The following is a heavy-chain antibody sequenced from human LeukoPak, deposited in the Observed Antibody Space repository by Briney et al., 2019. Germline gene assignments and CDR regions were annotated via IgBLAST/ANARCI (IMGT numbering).Heavy chain of an antibody. V-gene: IGHV4-34*01. J-gene: IGHJ5*02. CDR3: ARGRRGSPFDP. CDR1: GFTFSSYG. D-gene: IGHD6-19*01. Sequence: GTLRLSCAASGFTFSSYGMSWIRQPPGKGLEWIGEINHSGSTNYNPSLKSRVTISVDTSKNQFSLKLSSVTAADTAVYYCARGRRGSPFDPWGKGTLVTVSS. CDR2: INHSGST.